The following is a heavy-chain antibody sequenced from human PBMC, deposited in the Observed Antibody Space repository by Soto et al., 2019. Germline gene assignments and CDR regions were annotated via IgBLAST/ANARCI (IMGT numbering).Heavy chain of an antibody. Sequence: GASVKVSCKASGYTFTTYGISWVRQAPGQGLEWMGWISPYNGTTKYAEKFQGEMTMTTNTATSTAYMDLRSLRSDDTAVHYCARDGERDTGLNYYYYLHGMDAWGQGTRVTVSS. CDR1: GYTFTTYG. CDR2: ISPYNGTT. D-gene: IGHD1-1*01. J-gene: IGHJ6*02. V-gene: IGHV1-18*04. CDR3: ARDGERDTGLNYYYYLHGMDA.